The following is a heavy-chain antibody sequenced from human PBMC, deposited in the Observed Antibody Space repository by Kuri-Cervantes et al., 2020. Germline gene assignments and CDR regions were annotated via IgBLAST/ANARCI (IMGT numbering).Heavy chain of an antibody. CDR3: ARLGDSSSWYFIGYYYMDV. Sequence: GESLKISCAASGFTFSSYDMHWVRQATGKGLEWVSSISSSSSYIYYADSVKGRFTISRDNAKNSLYLQMNSLRAEDTAVYYCARLGDSSSWYFIGYYYMDVWGKGTTVTVSS. J-gene: IGHJ6*03. V-gene: IGHV3-21*01. CDR1: GFTFSSYD. CDR2: ISSSSSYI. D-gene: IGHD6-13*01.